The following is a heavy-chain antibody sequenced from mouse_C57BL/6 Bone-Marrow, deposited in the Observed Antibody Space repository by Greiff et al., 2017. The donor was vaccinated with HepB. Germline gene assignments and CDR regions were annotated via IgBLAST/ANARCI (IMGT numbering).Heavy chain of an antibody. CDR3: ARDSSYYAIDY. CDR2: ISDGGSYT. V-gene: IGHV5-4*01. J-gene: IGHJ4*01. CDR1: GFTFSSYA. Sequence: EVNVVDSGGGLVKPGGSLKLSCAASGFTFSSYAMSWVRQTPEKRLEWVATISDGGSYTYYPDNVKGRFTISRDNAKNNPYLQMSHLKSEDTAMYYCARDSSYYAIDYWGQGTSVTVSS.